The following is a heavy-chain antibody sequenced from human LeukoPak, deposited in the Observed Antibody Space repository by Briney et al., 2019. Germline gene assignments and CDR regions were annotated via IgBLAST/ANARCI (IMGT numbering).Heavy chain of an antibody. J-gene: IGHJ5*02. Sequence: GGSLRLSCAASGFTFSSYAMSWVRQAPGKGLEWVSAISGSGGSTYYADSVKGRFTISRENSKNTLYLQMNSLRAEDTAVYYCAKCGVEFRRVGNNWFDPWGQGTLVTVSS. CDR1: GFTFSSYA. CDR3: AKCGVEFRRVGNNWFDP. V-gene: IGHV3-23*01. D-gene: IGHD1-26*01. CDR2: ISGSGGST.